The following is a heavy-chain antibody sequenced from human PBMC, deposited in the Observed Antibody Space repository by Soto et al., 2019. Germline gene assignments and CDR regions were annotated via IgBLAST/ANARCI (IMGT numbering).Heavy chain of an antibody. Sequence: ASVKVSCKASGYTFTSYGISWVRQAPGQGLEWMGWISAYNGNTNYAQKLQGRVTMTTDTSTSTAYMELRSLRSDDTAVYYCARISYDILPGYFNYFDYWGQGTLVTVSS. CDR2: ISAYNGNT. CDR3: ARISYDILPGYFNYFDY. J-gene: IGHJ4*02. CDR1: GYTFTSYG. V-gene: IGHV1-18*01. D-gene: IGHD3-9*01.